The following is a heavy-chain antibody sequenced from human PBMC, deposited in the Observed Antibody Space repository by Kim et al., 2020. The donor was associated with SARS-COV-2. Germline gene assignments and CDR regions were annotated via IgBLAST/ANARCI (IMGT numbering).Heavy chain of an antibody. CDR3: ARDRGDSNTAMAKYYFDY. CDR1: GGSISSSSYY. J-gene: IGHJ4*02. CDR2: IYYSGST. Sequence: SETLSLTCTVSGGSISSSSYYWGWIRQPPGKGLEWIGSIYYSGSTYYNPSLKSRVTISVDTSKNQFSLKLSSVTAADTAVYYCARDRGDSNTAMAKYYFDYWGQGTLVTVSS. D-gene: IGHD5-18*01. V-gene: IGHV4-39*07.